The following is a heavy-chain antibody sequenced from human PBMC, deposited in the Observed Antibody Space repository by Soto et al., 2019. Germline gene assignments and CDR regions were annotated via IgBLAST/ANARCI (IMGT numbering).Heavy chain of an antibody. J-gene: IGHJ1*01. CDR2: ISYDGSNK. Sequence: PGGSLRLSCAASGFTFSSYGMHWVRQAPGKGLEWVAVISYDGSNKYYADSVKGRFTISRDNSKNTLYLQMNSLRAEDTAVYYCAKGRSGYSSGWYPLAEYFQHWGQGTLVTVSS. D-gene: IGHD6-19*01. CDR1: GFTFSSYG. CDR3: AKGRSGYSSGWYPLAEYFQH. V-gene: IGHV3-30*18.